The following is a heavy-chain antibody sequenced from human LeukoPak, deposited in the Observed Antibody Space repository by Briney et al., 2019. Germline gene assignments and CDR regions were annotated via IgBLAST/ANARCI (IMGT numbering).Heavy chain of an antibody. D-gene: IGHD2-2*01. CDR1: GYTFTSYG. V-gene: IGHV1-18*01. J-gene: IGHJ5*02. CDR2: ISAYNGNT. CDR3: VRDPSYIVVVSSTVTGFDP. Sequence: ASVKVSCKASGYTFTSYGISWVRQAPGQGLEWMGWISAYNGNTNHAQKLQGRVTMTTDTSTSTAYMELRSLRSDDTAVYYCVRDPSYIVVVSSTVTGFDPGGQGTLVSVSS.